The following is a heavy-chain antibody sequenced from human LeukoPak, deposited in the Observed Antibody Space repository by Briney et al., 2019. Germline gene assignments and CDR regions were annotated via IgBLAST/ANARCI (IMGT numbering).Heavy chain of an antibody. CDR3: ATRDIAVVGREGDY. J-gene: IGHJ4*02. D-gene: IGHD6-19*01. CDR1: GFTFSSYA. CDR2: ISGSGGST. Sequence: QPGGSLRLSCAASGFTFSSYAMSWVRQAPGKGLEWVSAISGSGGSTYYADSVKGRFTISRDNSKNTLYLQMNSLRAEDTAVYYCATRDIAVVGREGDYWGQGTLVTVSS. V-gene: IGHV3-23*01.